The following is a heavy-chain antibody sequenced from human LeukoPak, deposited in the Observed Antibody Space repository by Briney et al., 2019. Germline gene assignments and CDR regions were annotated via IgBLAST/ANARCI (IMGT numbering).Heavy chain of an antibody. Sequence: SETLSLTCTVSVGSISSSSYYWGWIRQPPGEGLEWLGCIYYSGRTSYTPSLKSRVTLSVATSKNQFSLKLSSVTAADTAVYYCARHPDSSGRYGIDVWGQGTTVTASS. D-gene: IGHD3-22*01. CDR1: VGSISSSSYY. CDR2: IYYSGRT. V-gene: IGHV4-39*01. CDR3: ARHPDSSGRYGIDV. J-gene: IGHJ6*02.